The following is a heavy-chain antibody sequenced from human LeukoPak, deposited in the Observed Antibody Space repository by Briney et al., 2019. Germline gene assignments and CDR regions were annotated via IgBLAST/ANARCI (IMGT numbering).Heavy chain of an antibody. CDR3: ARDRTPDDAFDI. J-gene: IGHJ3*02. Sequence: GGSLRLSCAASGFTFSTYNMNWVRQAPGKGLEWVSSISSGSSHIYYADSVKGRFTISRDNAKNSLYLQMNSLRAEDTAVYYCARDRTPDDAFDIWGQGTMVTVSS. CDR1: GFTFSTYN. V-gene: IGHV3-21*01. CDR2: ISSGSSHI.